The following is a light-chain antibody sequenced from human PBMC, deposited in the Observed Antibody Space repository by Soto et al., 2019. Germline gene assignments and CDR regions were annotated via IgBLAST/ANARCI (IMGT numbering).Light chain of an antibody. V-gene: IGKV1-8*01. J-gene: IGKJ1*01. CDR1: QYISTY. Sequence: AIRMTQSPSSLSASTGDSVTITCRASQYISTYLAWYQQKPGEAPNLLIYAASTLQSGVPSGFSGSGSGTDFTLTISDLHSEDFGTYYCQQYFRLRTFGPGTKVDIK. CDR3: QQYFRLRT. CDR2: AAS.